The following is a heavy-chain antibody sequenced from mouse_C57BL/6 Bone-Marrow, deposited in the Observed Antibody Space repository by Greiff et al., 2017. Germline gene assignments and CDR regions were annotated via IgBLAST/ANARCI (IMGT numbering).Heavy chain of an antibody. D-gene: IGHD2-2*01. CDR2: IYPRSGNT. Sequence: QVQLKESGAELARPGASVKLSCKASGYTFTSYGISWVKQRTGQGLEWIGEIYPRSGNTYYNEKFKGKATLTAEKSSSTAYMELRSLTSEDSAVYFCARGWLPYAMDYWGQGTSVTVSS. V-gene: IGHV1-81*01. CDR1: GYTFTSYG. J-gene: IGHJ4*01. CDR3: ARGWLPYAMDY.